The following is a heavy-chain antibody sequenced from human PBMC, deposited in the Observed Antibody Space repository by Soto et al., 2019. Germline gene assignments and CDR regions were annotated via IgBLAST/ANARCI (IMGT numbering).Heavy chain of an antibody. CDR3: ARVGPWVPYYYDSSPYTFENWFDP. CDR2: IYHCVCT. V-gene: IGHV4-38-2*01. CDR1: GYSISSGYY. Sequence: PSETLSLTCAVSGYSISSGYYWGWLRQPPGKGLEWIGSIYHCVCTYYNPSLNSRVTLSIDMTNNHVSLILNSVTAADTAVYYCARVGPWVPYYYDSSPYTFENWFDPWGQGTLVTVSS. J-gene: IGHJ5*02. D-gene: IGHD3-22*01.